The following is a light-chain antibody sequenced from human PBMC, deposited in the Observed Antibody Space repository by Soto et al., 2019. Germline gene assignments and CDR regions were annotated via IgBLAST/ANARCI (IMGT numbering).Light chain of an antibody. CDR2: GNS. Sequence: QPVLTQPPSVSGAPGQRVTISCTGSSSNIGAGYDVHWYQQLPGTAPKLLIYGNSNRPSGVPDRFSGSKSGNTASLTISGLQAEDEADYYCSSYTNTITLIVFGTGTKLTVL. CDR3: SSYTNTITLIV. J-gene: IGLJ1*01. CDR1: SSNIGAGYD. V-gene: IGLV1-40*01.